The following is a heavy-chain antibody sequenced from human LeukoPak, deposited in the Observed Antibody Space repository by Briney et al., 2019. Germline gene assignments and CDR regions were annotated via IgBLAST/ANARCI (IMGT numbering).Heavy chain of an antibody. CDR3: SKAGDTNYYRYGDY. V-gene: IGHV3-48*03. D-gene: IGHD5-18*01. CDR1: GFTFSSYE. J-gene: IGHJ4*02. Sequence: GGSLRLSCAASGFTFSSYEMNWVRQAPGKGLEWVSYISGSGTTIYYADSVKGRFTISRDNAKNTLYLQMNDLRGEDTALYYCSKAGDTNYYRYGDYWGQGTLVTVSS. CDR2: ISGSGTTI.